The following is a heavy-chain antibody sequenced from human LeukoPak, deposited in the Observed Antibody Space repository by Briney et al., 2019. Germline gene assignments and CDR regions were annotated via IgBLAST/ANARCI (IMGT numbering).Heavy chain of an antibody. CDR2: IHYSGST. J-gene: IGHJ4*02. CDR1: GGSISSYY. CDR3: ARGPYYYDSREYYFDY. Sequence: SETLSLTCTVSGGSISSYYWSWIRQPPGKGLEWIGYIHYSGSTNYNPSLKSRVTISVDTSKNQFSLKLSSVTAADTAVYYCARGPYYYDSREYYFDYWGQGTLVTVSS. V-gene: IGHV4-59*01. D-gene: IGHD3-22*01.